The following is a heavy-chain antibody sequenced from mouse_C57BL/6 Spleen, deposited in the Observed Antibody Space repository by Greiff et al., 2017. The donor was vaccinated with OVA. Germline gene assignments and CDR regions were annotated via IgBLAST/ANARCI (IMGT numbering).Heavy chain of an antibody. CDR3: AWLYDYGYFDV. J-gene: IGHJ1*03. V-gene: IGHV1-22*01. CDR1: GYTFTDYN. Sequence: EVQLQQSGPELVKPGASVKMSCKASGYTFTDYNMHWVKQSHGKSLEWIGYINPNNGGTSYNQKFKGKATLTVNKSSSTAYMELRSLTSEDSAVYYCAWLYDYGYFDVWGTGTTVTVSS. CDR2: INPNNGGT. D-gene: IGHD2-3*01.